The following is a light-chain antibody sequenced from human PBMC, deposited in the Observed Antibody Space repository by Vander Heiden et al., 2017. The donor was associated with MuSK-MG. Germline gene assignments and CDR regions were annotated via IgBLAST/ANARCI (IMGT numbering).Light chain of an antibody. CDR3: QQYHTYPVT. Sequence: DIQMTQSPSTLSASVGDRVTITCRASQNIGWWLAWYQQRPGNAPHLLISKASTLEGGDPSRFSGSGSGTEFTLAISSLQPDDFATYYCQQYHTYPVTFGQGTNLEIK. CDR2: KAS. J-gene: IGKJ2*01. CDR1: QNIGWW. V-gene: IGKV1-5*03.